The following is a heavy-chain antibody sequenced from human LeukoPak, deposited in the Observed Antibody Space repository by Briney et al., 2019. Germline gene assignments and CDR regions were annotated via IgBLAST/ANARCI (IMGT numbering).Heavy chain of an antibody. J-gene: IGHJ6*04. D-gene: IGHD3-10*02. CDR1: GFTFSSYE. CDR3: AELGITMIGGV. V-gene: IGHV3-48*03. CDR2: ISSSGSTI. Sequence: GGSLRLSCAASGFTFSSYEMNWVRRAPGKGLEWVSYISSSGSTIYYADSVKGRFTVSRDNAKNSLYLQMNSLRAEDTAVYYCAELGITMIGGVWGKGTTVTISS.